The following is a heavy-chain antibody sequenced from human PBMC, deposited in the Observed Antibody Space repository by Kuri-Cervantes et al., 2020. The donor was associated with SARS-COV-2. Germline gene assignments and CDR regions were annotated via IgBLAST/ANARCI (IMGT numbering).Heavy chain of an antibody. Sequence: GGSLRLSCAASGFTFSSYGMHWVRQAPGKGLEWVAVISYDGSNKYYADSVKGRFTISRDNSKNTLYLQMNSLRAEDTAVYYCAREELLHGGDYFDYWGQGTLVTVSS. V-gene: IGHV3-30*19. CDR1: GFTFSSYG. D-gene: IGHD1-26*01. CDR3: AREELLHGGDYFDY. J-gene: IGHJ4*02. CDR2: ISYDGSNK.